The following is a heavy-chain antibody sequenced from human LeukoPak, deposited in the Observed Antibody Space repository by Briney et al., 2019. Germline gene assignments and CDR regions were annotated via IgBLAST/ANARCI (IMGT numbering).Heavy chain of an antibody. D-gene: IGHD3-3*01. J-gene: IGHJ4*02. Sequence: GGSLRLSCAASGFSFNSDWMDWVRQAPGKGLEWVANIKHDESEKNYLDSVKGRFTISRDNSKNIVSLQMNNLRAEDTAVYYCARGRGLGVVSPYFDYWGQGTLVTVSS. CDR1: GFSFNSDW. CDR2: IKHDESEK. CDR3: ARGRGLGVVSPYFDY. V-gene: IGHV3-7*03.